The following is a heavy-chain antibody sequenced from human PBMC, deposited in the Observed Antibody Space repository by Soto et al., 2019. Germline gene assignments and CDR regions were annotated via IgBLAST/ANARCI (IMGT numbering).Heavy chain of an antibody. V-gene: IGHV1-46*01. CDR1: GYTFTSYY. Sequence: ASVKVSCKASGYTFTSYYMHWVRQAPGQGLEWMGIINPSGGSTSYAQKFQGRVTLTRDTSTSTVYMELSSLRSEDTAVYYCARESGSVYYDSSGYYDGWFDPWGQGTLVTVPQ. J-gene: IGHJ5*02. CDR3: ARESGSVYYDSSGYYDGWFDP. CDR2: INPSGGST. D-gene: IGHD3-22*01.